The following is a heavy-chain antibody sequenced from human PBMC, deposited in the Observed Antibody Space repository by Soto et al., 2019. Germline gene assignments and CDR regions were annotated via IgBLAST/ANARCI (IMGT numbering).Heavy chain of an antibody. CDR3: ARGGPPIDC. D-gene: IGHD3-16*01. CDR2: ISAYNGNT. V-gene: IGHV1-18*01. Sequence: QVQLVQSGAEVKKPGASVKVSCKASGYTFTNFGISWVRQAPGQGLEWMGWISAYNGNTNYAQNFQGRVTMTTDTSTSTAYRELRSLRSDDTAVCYGARGGPPIDCWGQGTLVTVSS. J-gene: IGHJ4*02. CDR1: GYTFTNFG.